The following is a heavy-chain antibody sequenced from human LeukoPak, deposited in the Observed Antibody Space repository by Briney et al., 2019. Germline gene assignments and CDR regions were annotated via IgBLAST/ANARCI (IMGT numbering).Heavy chain of an antibody. V-gene: IGHV1-69*04. CDR1: GGTFSSYA. D-gene: IGHD2-15*01. CDR3: AEGGDIVVGALVAFDY. CDR2: IIPILGIA. Sequence: ASVKVSCKASGGTFSSYAISWVRQAPGQGLEWMGRIIPILGIANYAQKFQGRVTITADKSTSTAYMELSSLRSEDTAVYYCAEGGDIVVGALVAFDYWGQGTLVTVSS. J-gene: IGHJ4*02.